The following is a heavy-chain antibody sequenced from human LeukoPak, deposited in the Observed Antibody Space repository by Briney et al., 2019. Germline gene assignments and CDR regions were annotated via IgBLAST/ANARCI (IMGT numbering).Heavy chain of an antibody. D-gene: IGHD6-13*01. V-gene: IGHV3-33*06. CDR1: GFTFSSYG. CDR3: AKGLQQLVMWFDP. Sequence: PGRSLRLSCAAYGFTFSSYGMHWVRQAPGKGLEWVAVIWYDGSNKYYADSVKGRFTISRDNSKNTLYLQMNSLRAEDTAVYYCAKGLQQLVMWFDPWGQGTLVTVPS. J-gene: IGHJ5*02. CDR2: IWYDGSNK.